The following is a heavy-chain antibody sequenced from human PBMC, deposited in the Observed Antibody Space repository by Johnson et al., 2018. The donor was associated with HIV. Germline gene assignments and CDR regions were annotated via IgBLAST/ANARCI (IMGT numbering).Heavy chain of an antibody. CDR3: ARERGPWKHLWLRDAFDI. CDR2: IHQDGSEE. Sequence: VQLVESGGGLVQPGGSLRLSCAASGFTFRSYWMSWVRQAPGKGLEWVANIHQDGSEEYYVDSVKGRFTISRDNAKNSLYLQLNSLTAADTAVYYCARERGPWKHLWLRDAFDIWGQGTMVTVSS. V-gene: IGHV3-7*01. CDR1: GFTFRSYW. J-gene: IGHJ3*02. D-gene: IGHD5-18*01.